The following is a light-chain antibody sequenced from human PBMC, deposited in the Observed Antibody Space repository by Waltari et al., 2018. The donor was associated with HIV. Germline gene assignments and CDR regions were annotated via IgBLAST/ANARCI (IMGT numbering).Light chain of an antibody. Sequence: NFMLTQPHSVSESPAKTLTISCTRISGSIASNYFQWYQQRPGSAPTTVIYEDNERPSGVHDRFSGSIDSSSNSASLTISGLKTEDEADYYCQSYDSYNYVFGTGTRVIVL. CDR2: EDN. J-gene: IGLJ1*01. CDR1: SGSIASNY. CDR3: QSYDSYNYV. V-gene: IGLV6-57*04.